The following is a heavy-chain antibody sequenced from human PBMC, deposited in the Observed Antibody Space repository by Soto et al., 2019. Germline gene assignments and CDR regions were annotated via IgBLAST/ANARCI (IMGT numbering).Heavy chain of an antibody. CDR3: ARVGPGATTVTTGAAFDI. J-gene: IGHJ3*02. V-gene: IGHV4-4*02. CDR1: GASISGSNW. D-gene: IGHD4-17*01. Sequence: QVQLQDSGPGLVKPSGTLSLTCAVSGASISGSNWWGWVRQPPGKGLEWIGEIFHTGTANYNPSLKSRVTISVDNSKNQFSLNLFSVTAADTAVYYCARVGPGATTVTTGAAFDIWGQGTMVTVSS. CDR2: IFHTGTA.